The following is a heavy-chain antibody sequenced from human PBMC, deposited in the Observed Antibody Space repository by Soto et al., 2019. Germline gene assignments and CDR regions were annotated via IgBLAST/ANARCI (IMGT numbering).Heavy chain of an antibody. CDR3: AKPLYYDSPGLDY. CDR2: ISYDGSNK. CDR1: GFTFSSYG. J-gene: IGHJ4*02. V-gene: IGHV3-30*18. D-gene: IGHD3-22*01. Sequence: PVGSLRLSCAASGFTFSSYGMHWVRQAPGKGLEWVAVISYDGSNKYYADSVKGRFTISRDNSKNTLYLQMNSLRAEDTAVYYCAKPLYYDSPGLDYWGQGTLVTVSS.